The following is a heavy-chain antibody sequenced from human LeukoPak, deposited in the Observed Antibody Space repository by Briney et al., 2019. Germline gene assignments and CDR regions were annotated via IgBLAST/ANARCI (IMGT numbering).Heavy chain of an antibody. CDR2: ISYDGSNK. J-gene: IGHJ4*02. CDR3: AKVGWVATSLYYFDY. V-gene: IGHV3-30*18. D-gene: IGHD5-12*01. Sequence: PGGSLRLSCAASGFTFSSYGVHWVRQAPGKGLEWVAVISYDGSNKYYADSVKGRFTISRDNSKNTLYLQMNSLRAEDTAVYYCAKVGWVATSLYYFDYWGQGTLVTVSS. CDR1: GFTFSSYG.